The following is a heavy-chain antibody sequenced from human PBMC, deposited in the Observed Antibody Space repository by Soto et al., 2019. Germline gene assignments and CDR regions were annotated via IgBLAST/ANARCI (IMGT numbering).Heavy chain of an antibody. J-gene: IGHJ4*02. Sequence: QVQLQESGPGLVKPSQTLSLTCTVSGGSINSDGYYCSWSRQHPVKGLEFIGYIYYSGTTYYNPSLRGRVAISIDAYTNQFSMRLNSVTAADTAVYYCSRDRGLRLGFAYWGQGTLVTVSS. CDR1: GGSINSDGYY. D-gene: IGHD4-17*01. CDR3: SRDRGLRLGFAY. V-gene: IGHV4-31*03. CDR2: IYYSGTT.